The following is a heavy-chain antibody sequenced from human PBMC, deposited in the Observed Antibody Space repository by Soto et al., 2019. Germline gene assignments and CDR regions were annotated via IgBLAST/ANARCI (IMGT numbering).Heavy chain of an antibody. CDR3: AREGLAVFGPLQNFYYSAMDV. CDR1: GYSFTSYP. CDR2: INTSNGHT. D-gene: IGHD3-3*01. Sequence: QAQFVQSGAEVKKPGASVQVSCKASGYSFTSYPVHWVRQAPGQRPEWMGWINTSNGHTKYSENFQGRVIMTRDTSASTVYMDLRSLRSEDTALYYCAREGLAVFGPLQNFYYSAMDVWGQGTTVIVSS. J-gene: IGHJ6*01. V-gene: IGHV1-3*04.